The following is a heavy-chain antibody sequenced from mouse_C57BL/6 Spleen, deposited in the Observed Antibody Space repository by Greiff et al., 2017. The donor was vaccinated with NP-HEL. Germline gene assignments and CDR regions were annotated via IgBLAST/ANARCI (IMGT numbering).Heavy chain of an antibody. J-gene: IGHJ4*01. Sequence: QVQLQQPGAELVKPGASVKLSCKASGYTFTSYWMHWVKQRPGQGLEWIGMIHPNSGSTNYNEKFKSKATLTVDKSSSTAYMQLSSLTAEDSAVYYCAKVVPDAMDYWGQGTSVTVSS. CDR1: GYTFTSYW. CDR3: AKVVPDAMDY. CDR2: IHPNSGST. V-gene: IGHV1-64*01. D-gene: IGHD1-1*01.